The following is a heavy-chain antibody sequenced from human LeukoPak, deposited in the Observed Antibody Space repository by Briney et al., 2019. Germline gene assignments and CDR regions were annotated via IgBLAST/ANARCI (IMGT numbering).Heavy chain of an antibody. J-gene: IGHJ4*02. D-gene: IGHD3-10*01. CDR1: GGTFSSYA. CDR3: ARAQLQLWPHFDY. V-gene: IGHV1-69*04. CDR2: ITPILGIA. Sequence: ASVKVSCKASGGTFSSYAISWVRQAPGQGLEWMGRITPILGIANYAQKFQGRVTITADKSTSTAYMELSSLRSEDTAVYYCARAQLQLWPHFDYWGQGTLVTVSS.